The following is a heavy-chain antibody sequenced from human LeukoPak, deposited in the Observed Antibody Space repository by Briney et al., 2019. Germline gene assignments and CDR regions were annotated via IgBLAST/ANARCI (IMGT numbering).Heavy chain of an antibody. D-gene: IGHD5-12*01. CDR2: ISYDGGNK. V-gene: IGHV3-30*04. Sequence: GGSLRLSCAASGFTFSSYAMHWVRQAPGKGLEWVAVISYDGGNKYYADSVKGRFTISRDNSKNTLYLQMNSLRAEDTAVYYCARDISAYSGYDYGFDYWGQGTVVTVSS. CDR1: GFTFSSYA. J-gene: IGHJ4*02. CDR3: ARDISAYSGYDYGFDY.